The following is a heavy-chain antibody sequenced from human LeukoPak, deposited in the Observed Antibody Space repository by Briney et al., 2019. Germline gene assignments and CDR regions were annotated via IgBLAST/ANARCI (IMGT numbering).Heavy chain of an antibody. CDR3: ARTSGSSSWYWGSIEYNWFDP. Sequence: GESLKISCKGSGYSFTSYWIGWVRQMPGKGLEWMGIIYPGDSDTRYSPSFQGQVTISAAKSISTAYLQWSSLKASDTAMYYCARTSGSSSWYWGSIEYNWFDPWGQGTLVTVSS. D-gene: IGHD6-13*01. CDR2: IYPGDSDT. J-gene: IGHJ5*02. V-gene: IGHV5-51*01. CDR1: GYSFTSYW.